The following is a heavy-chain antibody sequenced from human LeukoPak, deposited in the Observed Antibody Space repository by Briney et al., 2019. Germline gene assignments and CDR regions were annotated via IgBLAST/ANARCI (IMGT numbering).Heavy chain of an antibody. J-gene: IGHJ3*02. CDR3: ARDRRYDSSGYYSSDAFDI. CDR1: GFTFNHAW. V-gene: IGHV3-15*01. CDR2: IKRKTDGGTT. Sequence: PGGSLRLSCAASGFTFNHAWMNWVRQAPGKGLEWVGRIKRKTDGGTTDYAAPVKGRFTISRDNAKNSLYLQMNSLRAEDTAVYYCARDRRYDSSGYYSSDAFDIWGQGTMVTVSS. D-gene: IGHD3-22*01.